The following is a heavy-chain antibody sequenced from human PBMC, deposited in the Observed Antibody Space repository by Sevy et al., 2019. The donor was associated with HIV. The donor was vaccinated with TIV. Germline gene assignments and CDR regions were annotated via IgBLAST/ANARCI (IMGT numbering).Heavy chain of an antibody. V-gene: IGHV3-48*02. CDR3: GTQSYDHVWGSYRFGAFDI. J-gene: IGHJ3*02. CDR2: ISSSSTI. D-gene: IGHD3-16*02. CDR1: GFTFSSYS. Sequence: GGSLRLSCAASGFTFSSYSMDWVRQAPGKGLEWVSYISSSSTIYYADSVKGRFTISRDNAKNSLYLQMNSLRDEDTAVYYCGTQSYDHVWGSYRFGAFDIWGQGTMVTVSS.